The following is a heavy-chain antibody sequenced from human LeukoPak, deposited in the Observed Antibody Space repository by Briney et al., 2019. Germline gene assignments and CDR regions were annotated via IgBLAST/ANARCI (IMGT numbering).Heavy chain of an antibody. D-gene: IGHD2-2*01. J-gene: IGHJ6*02. CDR3: ARGGGRSSTGMDV. CDR2: VNLQGST. Sequence: PSGTLSLTCGVSGGSITNTNYWTWVRQPPGKGLEWIGEVNLQGSTNYNPSLMGRVAISVDTSENHISLQLTSVTAADTAVYYCARGGGRSSTGMDVWGQGTTVTVSS. V-gene: IGHV4-4*02. CDR1: GGSITNTNY.